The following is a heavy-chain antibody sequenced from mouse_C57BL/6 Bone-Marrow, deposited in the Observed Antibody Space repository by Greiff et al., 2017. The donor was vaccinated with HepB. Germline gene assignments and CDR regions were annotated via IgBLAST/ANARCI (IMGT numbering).Heavy chain of an antibody. Sequence: VQLQQSGPELVKPGASVKISCKASGYSFTGYYMNWVKQSPEKSLEWIGEINPSTGGTTYNQKFKAKATLTVDKSSSTAYMQLKSLTSEDSAVYYCGYDSFDYWGQGTTLTVSS. CDR3: GYDSFDY. CDR2: INPSTGGT. V-gene: IGHV1-42*01. J-gene: IGHJ2*01. CDR1: GYSFTGYY. D-gene: IGHD2-4*01.